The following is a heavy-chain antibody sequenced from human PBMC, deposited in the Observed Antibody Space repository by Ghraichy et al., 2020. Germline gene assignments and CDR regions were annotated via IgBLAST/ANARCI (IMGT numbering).Heavy chain of an antibody. V-gene: IGHV3-53*01. CDR2: IYSGGST. CDR3: ARNILTGFLTY. Sequence: GALRLSCAASGFTVSSNYMSWVRQAPGKGLEWVSLIYSGGSTYYADSVKGRFTISRDNSKNTLYLQMNSLRAEDTAVYYCARNILTGFLTYWGQGTLVTVSS. D-gene: IGHD3-9*01. J-gene: IGHJ4*02. CDR1: GFTVSSNY.